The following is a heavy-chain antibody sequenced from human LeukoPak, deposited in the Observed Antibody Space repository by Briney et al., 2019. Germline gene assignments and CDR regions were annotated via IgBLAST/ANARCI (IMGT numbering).Heavy chain of an antibody. V-gene: IGHV5-51*01. Sequence: GESLKISCKGSGYSFTSYWIGWVRQMPGNGLEWMGIIYPGDSDTRYSPSFQGQVTISADKSISTAYLQWSSLKASDTAMYYCARPVVPAAMVDAFDIWGQGTMVTVSS. J-gene: IGHJ3*02. CDR2: IYPGDSDT. CDR1: GYSFTSYW. D-gene: IGHD2-2*01. CDR3: ARPVVPAAMVDAFDI.